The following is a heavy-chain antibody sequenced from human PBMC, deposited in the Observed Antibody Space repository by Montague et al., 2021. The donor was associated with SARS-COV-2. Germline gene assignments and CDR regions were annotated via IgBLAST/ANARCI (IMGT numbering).Heavy chain of an antibody. CDR3: ATQEDPSGWIPGPFDF. CDR2: IYYRGST. J-gene: IGHJ4*02. V-gene: IGHV4-39*01. D-gene: IGHD6-19*01. CDR1: GASITSGRYY. Sequence: SETLSLTCTVSGASITSGRYYWSWIRQPPGKGLGWIGSIYYRGSTYYNPSLKSRVFISVDTSKNQLSLTLTSVTAADTAVYYCATQEDPSGWIPGPFDFWGQGTLLSVSS.